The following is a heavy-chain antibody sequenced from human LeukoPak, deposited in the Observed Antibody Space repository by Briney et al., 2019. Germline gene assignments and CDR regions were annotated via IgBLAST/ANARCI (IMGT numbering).Heavy chain of an antibody. CDR3: ARSSGWYH. D-gene: IGHD6-19*01. Sequence: PGGSLRLSCAASGFTFSSYSMTWVRQAPGKGLEWVSYISSSSSTIYYADSVKGRFTISRDNAKDSLYLQMNSLRAEDTAVYYCARSSGWYHWGQGTLVTVSS. J-gene: IGHJ4*02. CDR2: ISSSSSTI. V-gene: IGHV3-48*01. CDR1: GFTFSSYS.